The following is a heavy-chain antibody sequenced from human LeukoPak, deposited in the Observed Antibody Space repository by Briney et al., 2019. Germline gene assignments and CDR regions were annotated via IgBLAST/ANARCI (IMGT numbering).Heavy chain of an antibody. Sequence: SETLSLTCTVSGGSVSSTTYYWSWIRQPPGKGLECIASINYSGSTYYNPSLKSRVTISVDTSENQFSLKLSSVTAADTAVYYCARYVVYGSGKYYFDYWGQGTLVTVSS. V-gene: IGHV4-39*01. CDR1: GGSVSSTTYY. D-gene: IGHD3-10*01. CDR2: INYSGST. J-gene: IGHJ4*02. CDR3: ARYVVYGSGKYYFDY.